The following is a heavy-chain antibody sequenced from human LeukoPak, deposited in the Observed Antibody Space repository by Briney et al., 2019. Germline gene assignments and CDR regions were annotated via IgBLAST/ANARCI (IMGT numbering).Heavy chain of an antibody. CDR3: AKRGYYDSGALRAPFEY. V-gene: IGHV3-23*01. D-gene: IGHD3-22*01. CDR2: ITGGRT. J-gene: IGHJ4*02. Sequence: GGSLRLSCAASGFTFSDYAMSWVRQAPGKGPEWVSAITGGRTYYADSVKGRFTISRDSSKNTLYLQMNSLRAEDTAIYYCAKRGYYDSGALRAPFEYWGQGTLVTVSS. CDR1: GFTFSDYA.